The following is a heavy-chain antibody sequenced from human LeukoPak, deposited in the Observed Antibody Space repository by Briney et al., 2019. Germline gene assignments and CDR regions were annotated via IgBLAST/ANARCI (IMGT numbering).Heavy chain of an antibody. CDR3: ARSVAGLDY. CDR2: IIPIFGTA. D-gene: IGHD6-19*01. V-gene: IGHV1-69*05. J-gene: IGHJ4*02. Sequence: SVKVSCKASGGTFSSYAISWVRQAPGQGLEWTGGIIPIFGTANYAQKFQGRVTITTDESTSTAYMELSSLRSEDTAVYYCARSVAGLDYWGQGTLVTVSS. CDR1: GGTFSSYA.